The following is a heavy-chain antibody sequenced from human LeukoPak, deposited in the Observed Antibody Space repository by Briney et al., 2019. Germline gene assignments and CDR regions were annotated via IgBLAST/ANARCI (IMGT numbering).Heavy chain of an antibody. Sequence: SQNLSLTCTVSGASISSADYYWRWIRQPPGKGLEWIGYVSYSGGTYYNPSLKSRVTISVDTSRNQFSLKLNSVTGADTAVYYCARGVFRFLEAKDVWGKGTTVTVSS. D-gene: IGHD3-3*01. CDR2: VSYSGGT. CDR3: ARGVFRFLEAKDV. V-gene: IGHV4-30-4*08. J-gene: IGHJ6*04. CDR1: GASISSADYY.